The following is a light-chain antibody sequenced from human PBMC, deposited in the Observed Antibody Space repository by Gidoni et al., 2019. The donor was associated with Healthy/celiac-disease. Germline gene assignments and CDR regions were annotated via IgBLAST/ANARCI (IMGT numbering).Light chain of an antibody. J-gene: IGKJ4*01. CDR3: QQYNNWPSLX. Sequence: EIVMTQSPATLSVSPGERATLSCRASQSVSSNLAWYQQKPGQAPRLLIYGASTRATGIPARFSGSGSGTELTLTISSLQSEDFAVYYCQQYNNWPSLXFXGGTKVEIK. V-gene: IGKV3-15*01. CDR2: GAS. CDR1: QSVSSN.